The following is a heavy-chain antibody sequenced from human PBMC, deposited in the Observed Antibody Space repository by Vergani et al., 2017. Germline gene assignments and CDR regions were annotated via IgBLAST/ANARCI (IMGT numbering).Heavy chain of an antibody. Sequence: QGQLAQSGAEVKKPGSSVKVSCKASGGTFSSNSISWVRQAPGQGLEWMGRIIPIFGTTSYAQKFQGRVTILADESTSTAYMELSSLRSEDTAVYYCASPVRWIIVVVVAAICFRTGANYYYDGMDVWGQGTTVTVSS. J-gene: IGHJ6*02. CDR1: GGTFSSNS. V-gene: IGHV1-69*13. CDR2: IIPIFGTT. CDR3: ASPVRWIIVVVVAAICFRTGANYYYDGMDV. D-gene: IGHD2-15*01.